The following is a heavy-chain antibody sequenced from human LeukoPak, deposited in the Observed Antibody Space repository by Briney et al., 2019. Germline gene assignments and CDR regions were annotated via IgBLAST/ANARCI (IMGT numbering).Heavy chain of an antibody. CDR3: AREEDSYGSGSYTDY. Sequence: PSQTLSLTCTVSGYSISSGYYWGWIRQPPGKGLEWIGSIYHSGSTYYNPSLKSRVTISVDTSKNQFSLKLSSVTAADTAVYYCAREEDSYGSGSYTDYWGQGTLVTVSS. CDR2: IYHSGST. J-gene: IGHJ4*02. CDR1: GYSISSGYY. D-gene: IGHD3-10*01. V-gene: IGHV4-38-2*02.